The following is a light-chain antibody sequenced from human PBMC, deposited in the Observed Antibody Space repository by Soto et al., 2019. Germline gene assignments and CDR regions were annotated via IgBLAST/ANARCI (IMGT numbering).Light chain of an antibody. J-gene: IGLJ2*01. CDR3: QSYDSSLRGV. CDR1: SSNIGAGYD. V-gene: IGLV1-40*01. Sequence: QSVLTQPPSVSGAPGQRVTIPCTGSSSNIGAGYDVHWYQQLPGTAPRLLIYGNSNRPSGVPDRFFGSKSGTSASLAITGLQAEDEADYYCQSYDSSLRGVFGGGTKVTVL. CDR2: GNS.